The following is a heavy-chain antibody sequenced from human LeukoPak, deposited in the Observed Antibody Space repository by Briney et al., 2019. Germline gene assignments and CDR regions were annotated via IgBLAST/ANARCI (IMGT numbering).Heavy chain of an antibody. CDR2: ISAYNGNT. Sequence: ASVKVSCKASGGTFRTYSFNWVRQAPGQGLEWMGWISAYNGNTNYAQKVQGRVTMTTDTSTSTAYMELRSLRSDDTAVYYCARGDYMDVWGKGTTVTVSS. CDR1: GGTFRTYS. J-gene: IGHJ6*03. CDR3: ARGDYMDV. V-gene: IGHV1-18*01.